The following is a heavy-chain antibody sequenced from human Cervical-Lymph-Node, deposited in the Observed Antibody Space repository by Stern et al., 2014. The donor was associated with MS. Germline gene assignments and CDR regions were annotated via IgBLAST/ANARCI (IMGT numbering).Heavy chain of an antibody. V-gene: IGHV1-69*01. CDR1: GGSFSMDS. CDR2: LTPMFGTS. J-gene: IGHJ4*02. Sequence: QVQLVQSGAEVKKPGSSVKVSCKASGGSFSMDSISWVRQAPGQGLEWMGGLTPMFGTSNYAQKFQGGVTTTADVSTSTAYMELTSLRSEDTAVYFCARDQGGIADSWGQGALVIVSS. CDR3: ARDQGGIADS. D-gene: IGHD6-13*01.